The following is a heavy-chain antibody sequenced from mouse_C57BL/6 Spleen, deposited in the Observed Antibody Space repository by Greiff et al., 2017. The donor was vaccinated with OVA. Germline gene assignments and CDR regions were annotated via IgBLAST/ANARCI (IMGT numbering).Heavy chain of an antibody. D-gene: IGHD2-4*01. Sequence: EVMLVESGGGLVKPGGSLKLSCAASGFTFSSYTMSWVRQTPEKRLEWVATISGGGGNTYYPDSVKGRFTISRDNAKNTLYLQMSSLRSEDTALYYCAGEKDYDDLPFACWGQGTLVTVSA. V-gene: IGHV5-9*01. CDR3: AGEKDYDDLPFAC. CDR2: ISGGGGNT. J-gene: IGHJ3*01. CDR1: GFTFSSYT.